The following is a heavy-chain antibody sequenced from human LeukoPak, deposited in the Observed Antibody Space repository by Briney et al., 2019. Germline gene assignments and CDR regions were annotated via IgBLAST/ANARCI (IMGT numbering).Heavy chain of an antibody. CDR1: GFTLQTFR. V-gene: IGHV3-21*01. Sequence: GGSLELSCVVSGFTLQTFRLNWVRPAPGKGLEWVPSISSGGTYVDYADSVKGRFTISRDNAKNSLYLQMNSLRAEDTAVFYCARDPGYSNSPYYLDYWGQGTLVTVSS. D-gene: IGHD5-12*01. J-gene: IGHJ4*02. CDR2: ISSGGTYV. CDR3: ARDPGYSNSPYYLDY.